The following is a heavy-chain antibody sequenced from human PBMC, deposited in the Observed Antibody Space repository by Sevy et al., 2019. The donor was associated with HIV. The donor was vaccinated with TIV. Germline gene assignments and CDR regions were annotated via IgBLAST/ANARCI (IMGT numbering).Heavy chain of an antibody. V-gene: IGHV3-33*01. J-gene: IGHJ4*02. CDR3: ARERTYLFDY. CDR1: GFTFGSYG. Sequence: GGSLRLSCVASGFTFGSYGMLWVRQAPGKWLEWVADIWFDGSNIHYAHSVRGRFTISRDNSKNTLSLQMTGLRAEDTGVYYCARERTYLFDYCGQGTLVTVSS. CDR2: IWFDGSNI.